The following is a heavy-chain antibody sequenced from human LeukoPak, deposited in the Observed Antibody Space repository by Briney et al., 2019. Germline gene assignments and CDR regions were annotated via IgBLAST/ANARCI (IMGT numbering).Heavy chain of an antibody. CDR1: GFTFSSYA. Sequence: SGGSLRLSCAASGFTFSSYAMHWVRQAPDKGLEWVALISYDGSNKYYADSVKGRFTISRDNSKNTLYVQMNSLRAEDTAVYYCARAKHGLTMLAIKYFDFWGQGTLVTVSS. CDR3: ARAKHGLTMLAIKYFDF. D-gene: IGHD3-10*02. J-gene: IGHJ4*02. CDR2: ISYDGSNK. V-gene: IGHV3-30*04.